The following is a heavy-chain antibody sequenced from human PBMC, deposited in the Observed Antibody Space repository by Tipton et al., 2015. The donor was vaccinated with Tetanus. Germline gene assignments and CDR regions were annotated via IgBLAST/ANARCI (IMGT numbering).Heavy chain of an antibody. Sequence: SLRLSCAASGFTFSTFGMHWVRQAPGKGLEWVATISYDGNYKYYSDSVKGRFTISRDNAKNTLYLQVNSLRAEDTAVYFCAKRGQQWVVSSYFDSWGQGTLVAVSS. CDR3: AKRGQQWVVSSYFDS. J-gene: IGHJ4*02. CDR2: ISYDGNYK. V-gene: IGHV3-30*18. CDR1: GFTFSTFG. D-gene: IGHD6-19*01.